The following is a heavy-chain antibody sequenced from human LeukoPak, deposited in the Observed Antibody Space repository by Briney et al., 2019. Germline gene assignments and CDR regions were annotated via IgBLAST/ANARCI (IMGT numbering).Heavy chain of an antibody. V-gene: IGHV4-34*01. CDR3: ARGYSSSSAGGFDY. J-gene: IGHJ4*02. D-gene: IGHD6-6*01. CDR2: INNSGST. Sequence: SETLSLTRAVYGGSFSGYYWSWIRQPPGKGLEWIGEINNSGSTNYNPSLKSRVTISVDTSKNQFSLKLSSVTAADTAVYYCARGYSSSSAGGFDYWGQGTLVTVSS. CDR1: GGSFSGYY.